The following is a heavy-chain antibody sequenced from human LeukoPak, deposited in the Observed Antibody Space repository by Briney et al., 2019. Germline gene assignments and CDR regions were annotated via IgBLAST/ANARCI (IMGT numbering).Heavy chain of an antibody. V-gene: IGHV3-23*01. CDR1: GFTFSSYA. D-gene: IGHD3-22*01. Sequence: GGSLRLSWATSGFTFSSYAMNWVRQAPGKGLDWVSSISGSGGKTSYADSVKGRFTISRDNSKNTLYVQMNSLRAEDTAVYYCAKEYASDLYDSGVWGQGTLVTVSS. CDR2: ISGSGGKT. CDR3: AKEYASDLYDSGV. J-gene: IGHJ4*02.